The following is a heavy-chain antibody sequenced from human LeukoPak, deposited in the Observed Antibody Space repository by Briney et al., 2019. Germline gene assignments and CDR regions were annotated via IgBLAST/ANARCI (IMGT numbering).Heavy chain of an antibody. V-gene: IGHV4-39*01. CDR1: GGSISSSSYY. D-gene: IGHD2-15*01. CDR3: ARYQGYCSGGSCYHYFDY. J-gene: IGHJ4*02. CDR2: IYYSGGT. Sequence: PSETLSLTCTVSGGSISSSSYYWGWIRQPPGKGLEWIGSIYYSGGTYYNPSLKSRVTISVDTSKNQFSLKLSSVTAADTAVYYCARYQGYCSGGSCYHYFDYWGQGTLVTVSS.